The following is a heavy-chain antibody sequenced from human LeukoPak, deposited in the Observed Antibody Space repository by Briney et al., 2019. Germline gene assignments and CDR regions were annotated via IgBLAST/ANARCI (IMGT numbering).Heavy chain of an antibody. CDR1: DFTFSSYD. CDR3: AKGRGSSGSLGGDAFDI. V-gene: IGHV3-30-3*01. CDR2: ISNDGSSQ. Sequence: GGSLRLSCAASDFTFSSYDMHWVRQAPGKGLEWVADISNDGSSQYYADSVKGRFTISRDNSKNTLYLQMNSLRAEDTAVYYCAKGRGSSGSLGGDAFDIWGQGTMVTVSS. J-gene: IGHJ3*02. D-gene: IGHD3-22*01.